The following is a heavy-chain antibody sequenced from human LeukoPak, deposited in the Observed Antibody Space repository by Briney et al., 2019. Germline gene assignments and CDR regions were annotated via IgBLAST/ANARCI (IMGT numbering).Heavy chain of an antibody. V-gene: IGHV3-21*01. Sequence: GGSLRLSCAASGFTFSSYSMHWVRQAPGKGLEWVSSISSSSSYMYYADSVKGRFTISRDNAKNSLYLQMNSLRAEDTAVYYCARDGHSNYPFDYWGQGNLVTVSS. CDR1: GFTFSSYS. D-gene: IGHD4-11*01. CDR2: ISSSSSYM. J-gene: IGHJ4*02. CDR3: ARDGHSNYPFDY.